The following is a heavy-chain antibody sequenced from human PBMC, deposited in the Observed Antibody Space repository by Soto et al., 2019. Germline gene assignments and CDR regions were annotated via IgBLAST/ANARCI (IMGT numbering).Heavy chain of an antibody. V-gene: IGHV1-69*12. Sequence: QVQLVQSGAEVKKPGSSVKVSCKASGGTFSSYAISWVRQAPGQGLEWMGGIIPIFGTANYAQKFQGRVTITADESTSTAYMELSSLRSEDTAVYYCARSYYDILTGSDGHTKYYYGMDVWGQGTTVTVSS. CDR3: ARSYYDILTGSDGHTKYYYGMDV. D-gene: IGHD3-9*01. CDR1: GGTFSSYA. CDR2: IIPIFGTA. J-gene: IGHJ6*02.